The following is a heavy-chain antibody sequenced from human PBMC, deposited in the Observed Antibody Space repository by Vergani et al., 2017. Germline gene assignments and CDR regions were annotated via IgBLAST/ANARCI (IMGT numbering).Heavy chain of an antibody. CDR3: AKDRGGKEKGIAAAGRWFDP. CDR1: GFTFSSYA. D-gene: IGHD6-13*01. CDR2: ISGSGGST. Sequence: EVQLLESGGGLVQPGGSLRLSCAASGFTFSSYAMSWVRQAPGKGLEWVSGISGSGGSTYYADSVKGRFTISRDNSKNTLYLQMNSLRAEDTAVYYCAKDRGGKEKGIAAAGRWFDPWGQGTLVTVSS. V-gene: IGHV3-23*01. J-gene: IGHJ5*02.